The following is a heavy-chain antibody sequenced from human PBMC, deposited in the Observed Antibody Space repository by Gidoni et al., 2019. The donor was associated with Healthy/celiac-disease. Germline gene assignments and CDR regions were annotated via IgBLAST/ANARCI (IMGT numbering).Heavy chain of an antibody. Sequence: SSYGMHWVRQAPGKGLEWVAVIWYDGSNKYYVDSVKGRFTISRDNSKNTLYLQMNSLRAEDTAVYYCAREGYYGSGSYPPFDWGQGTLVTVSS. V-gene: IGHV3-33*01. CDR1: SSYG. CDR2: IWYDGSNK. D-gene: IGHD3-10*01. CDR3: AREGYYGSGSYPPFD. J-gene: IGHJ4*02.